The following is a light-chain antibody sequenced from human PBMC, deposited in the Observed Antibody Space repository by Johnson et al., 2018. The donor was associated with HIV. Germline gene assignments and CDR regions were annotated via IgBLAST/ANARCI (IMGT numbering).Light chain of an antibody. CDR3: GTGDSSLRTGF. V-gene: IGLV1-51*01. J-gene: IGLJ1*01. Sequence: QSVLTQPPSVSAAPGQKVTISCSGSSSNIGNNYVSWYQHLPGTAPKLLIYDNNKRPSGIPDRFSGSKSGTSATLGITGLQTGDEADYYCGTGDSSLRTGFFGTGTKVTVL. CDR2: DNN. CDR1: SSNIGNNY.